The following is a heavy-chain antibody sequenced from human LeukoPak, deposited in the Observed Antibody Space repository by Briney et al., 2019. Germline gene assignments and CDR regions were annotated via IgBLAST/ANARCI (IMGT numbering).Heavy chain of an antibody. Sequence: SETLSLTCTVSGGSISSYYWSWIRQPPGKGLEWIGYIYYSGSTNYNPSLKSRVTMSVDTSKNQFSLKLSSVTAADTAVYYCARLSSGYGIGYWGQGTLVTVSS. J-gene: IGHJ4*02. CDR3: ARLSSGYGIGY. V-gene: IGHV4-59*08. CDR2: IYYSGST. CDR1: GGSISSYY. D-gene: IGHD5-12*01.